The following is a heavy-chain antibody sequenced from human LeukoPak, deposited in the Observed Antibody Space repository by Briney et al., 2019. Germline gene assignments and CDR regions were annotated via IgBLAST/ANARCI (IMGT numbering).Heavy chain of an antibody. CDR2: IYYSGST. D-gene: IGHD3-10*01. Sequence: PSETLSLTCTVSGGSISSYYWSWTRQPPGKGLEWIGYIYYSGSTNYNPSLKSRVTISVDTSKNQFSLKLSSVTAADTAVYYCARHYGTLWYYYYMDVWGKGTTVTVSS. CDR3: ARHYGTLWYYYYMDV. J-gene: IGHJ6*03. CDR1: GGSISSYY. V-gene: IGHV4-59*01.